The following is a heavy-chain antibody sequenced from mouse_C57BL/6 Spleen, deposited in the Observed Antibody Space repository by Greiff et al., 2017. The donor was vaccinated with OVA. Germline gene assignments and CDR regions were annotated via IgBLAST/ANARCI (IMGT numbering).Heavy chain of an antibody. V-gene: IGHV6-3*01. Sequence: EVKLVESGGGLVQPGGSMKLSCVASGFTFSNYWMNWVRQSPEKGLEWVAQIRLKSDNYATHYAESVKGRFTISRDDSKSSVYLQMNNLRAEDTGIYYCNRGILPYAMDYWGQGTSVTVSS. CDR1: GFTFSNYW. CDR3: NRGILPYAMDY. J-gene: IGHJ4*01. CDR2: IRLKSDNYAT.